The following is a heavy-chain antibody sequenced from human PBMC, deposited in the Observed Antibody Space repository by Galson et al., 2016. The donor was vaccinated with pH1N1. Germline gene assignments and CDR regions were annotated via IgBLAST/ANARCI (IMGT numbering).Heavy chain of an antibody. Sequence: SETLSLTCTVSGGSISSHYWNWIRQPPGKGLEWIGYVYYSGSTNYNPSLKSRVTISVDTSKNQFSLNLSSVTAADTAVYYCARHDYGDYVGWFDPWGQGTLVPVSS. CDR1: GGSISSHY. V-gene: IGHV4-59*08. CDR2: VYYSGST. D-gene: IGHD4-17*01. J-gene: IGHJ5*02. CDR3: ARHDYGDYVGWFDP.